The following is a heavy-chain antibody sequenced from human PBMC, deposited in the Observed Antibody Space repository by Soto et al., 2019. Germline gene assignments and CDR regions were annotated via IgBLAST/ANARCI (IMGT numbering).Heavy chain of an antibody. Sequence: GGSLRLSCAASGFTFSSYAMHWVRQAPGKGLEWVAVISYDGSNKYYADSVKGRFTIPRDNSKNTLYLQMNSLRAEDTAVYYCARARNRARNYYYYGMDVWGQGTTVTVSS. CDR1: GFTFSSYA. V-gene: IGHV3-30-3*01. CDR2: ISYDGSNK. J-gene: IGHJ6*02. CDR3: ARARNRARNYYYYGMDV.